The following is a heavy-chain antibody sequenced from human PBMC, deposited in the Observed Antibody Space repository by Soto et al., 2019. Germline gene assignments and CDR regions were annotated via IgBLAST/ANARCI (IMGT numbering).Heavy chain of an antibody. Sequence: ASVKVSCKASGGTFSSYAISWVRQAPGQGLEWMGGIIPIFGTANYAQKFQGRVTITADESTSTAYMELSSLRSEDTAVYYCARYPIEVGATYFADWGQGTLVTVSS. J-gene: IGHJ4*02. CDR3: ARYPIEVGATYFAD. CDR1: GGTFSSYA. V-gene: IGHV1-69*13. CDR2: IIPIFGTA. D-gene: IGHD1-26*01.